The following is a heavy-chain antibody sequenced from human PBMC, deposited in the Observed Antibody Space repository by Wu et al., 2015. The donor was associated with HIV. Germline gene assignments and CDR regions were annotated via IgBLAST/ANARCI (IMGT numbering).Heavy chain of an antibody. CDR2: IIPVLRTT. J-gene: IGHJ1*01. V-gene: IGHV1-69*11. D-gene: IGHD6-13*01. CDR3: AREGSSTWYPQDEFFQY. CDR1: GGTFTKYA. Sequence: QVHLEQSGTEVKKPGSSVKVSCKASGGTFTKYAISWVRQAPGQGLEWVGRIIPVLRTTDYAQKFQGRVTITTDESTSTAYMELSSLRSEDTAVYYCAREGSSTWYPQDEFFQYWGQGTLLIVSS.